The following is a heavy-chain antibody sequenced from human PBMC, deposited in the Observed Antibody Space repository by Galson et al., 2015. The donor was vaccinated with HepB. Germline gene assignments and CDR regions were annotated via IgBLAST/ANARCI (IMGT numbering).Heavy chain of an antibody. Sequence: SLRLSCAASGFTFDDYAMHWVRQAPGKGLEWVSGISWNSGGIGYADSMKGRFTISRDNAKNSLYLQMNSLRAEDTALYYCAKDANYDILTGTTDYWGQGTLVTVSS. CDR3: AKDANYDILTGTTDY. D-gene: IGHD3-9*01. CDR1: GFTFDDYA. CDR2: ISWNSGGI. V-gene: IGHV3-9*01. J-gene: IGHJ4*02.